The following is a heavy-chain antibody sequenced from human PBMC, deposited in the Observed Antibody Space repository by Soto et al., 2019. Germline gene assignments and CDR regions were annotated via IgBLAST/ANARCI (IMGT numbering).Heavy chain of an antibody. CDR3: ARDGDYYDRKAFDI. D-gene: IGHD3-10*02. CDR2: IIPILGIA. J-gene: IGHJ3*02. Sequence: QVQLVQSGAEVKKPGSSVKVSCKASGGTFSSYTISWVRQAPGQGLEWMGRIIPILGIANYAQKFQGRVTITADKSTTTAQMERSSLRSEDTAVYYCARDGDYYDRKAFDIWGQGTMVNVSS. CDR1: GGTFSSYT. V-gene: IGHV1-69*08.